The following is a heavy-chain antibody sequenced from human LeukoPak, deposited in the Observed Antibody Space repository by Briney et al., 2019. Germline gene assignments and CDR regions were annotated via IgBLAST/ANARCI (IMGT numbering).Heavy chain of an antibody. Sequence: PSQTLSLTCAVSGGSISSGSYYWSWIRQPAGKGLEWIGRIYTSGSTNYNPSLKSRVTISVDTSKNQFSLKLSPVTAADTAVYYCASVAPIDEPRDAFDIWGQGTMVTVSS. V-gene: IGHV4-61*02. D-gene: IGHD1-14*01. CDR1: GGSISSGSYY. J-gene: IGHJ3*02. CDR3: ASVAPIDEPRDAFDI. CDR2: IYTSGST.